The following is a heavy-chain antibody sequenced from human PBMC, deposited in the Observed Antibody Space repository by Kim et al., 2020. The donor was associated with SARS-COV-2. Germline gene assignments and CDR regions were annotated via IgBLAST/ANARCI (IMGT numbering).Heavy chain of an antibody. V-gene: IGHV1-46*01. CDR3: ARSYYYDNFDY. Sequence: ASVKVSCKASGYTFTSYYMHWVRQAPGQGVEWMGIITPSGGSTSYAQKFQGRVTMTRDTSTSTVYMELSSLRSEDTAVYYCARSYYYDNFDYWGQGTLVTVSS. CDR2: ITPSGGST. CDR1: GYTFTSYY. D-gene: IGHD3-22*01. J-gene: IGHJ4*02.